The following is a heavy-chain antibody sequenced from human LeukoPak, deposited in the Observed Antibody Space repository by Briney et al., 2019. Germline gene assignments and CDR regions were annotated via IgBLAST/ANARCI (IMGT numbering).Heavy chain of an antibody. V-gene: IGHV3-7*03. CDR2: VNRDGSET. J-gene: IGHJ6*02. CDR3: ARNNGMDV. Sequence: AGGSLRLSCVDSGFTFTNAWMTWVRQVPGRGPEWVANVNRDGSETYYLDSVKGRFTISKDNAKNSLYLQMNSLRAEDTALYHCARNNGMDVWGQGTTVIVSS. CDR1: GFTFTNAW.